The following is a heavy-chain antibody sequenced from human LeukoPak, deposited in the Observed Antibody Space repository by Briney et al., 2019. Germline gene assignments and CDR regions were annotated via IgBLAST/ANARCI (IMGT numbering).Heavy chain of an antibody. V-gene: IGHV4-4*02. CDR2: IYYSGST. D-gene: IGHD1-7*01. CDR3: ARNDWTYGGYFDY. CDR1: GGSVTSTN. Sequence: KTSETLSLTCDVSGGSVTSTNWWTWVRQPPGKGLEWIGHIYYSGSTNYNPSLKSRVTMSVDTSKNKFSLRLSSVTAADTAVYYCARNDWTYGGYFDYWGQGTLVTVSS. J-gene: IGHJ4*02.